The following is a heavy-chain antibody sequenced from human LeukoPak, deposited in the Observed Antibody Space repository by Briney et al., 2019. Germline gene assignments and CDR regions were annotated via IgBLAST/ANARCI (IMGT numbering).Heavy chain of an antibody. Sequence: ASVKVSCKVSGYTLTELSMHWVRQAPGKGLEWMGGFDPEDGETIYAQKFQGRVTMTEDTSTDTAYMELSSLRSEDTAVYYCATAPYGDYRVPFDCWGQGTLVTVSS. D-gene: IGHD4-17*01. CDR1: GYTLTELS. CDR3: ATAPYGDYRVPFDC. J-gene: IGHJ4*02. CDR2: FDPEDGET. V-gene: IGHV1-24*01.